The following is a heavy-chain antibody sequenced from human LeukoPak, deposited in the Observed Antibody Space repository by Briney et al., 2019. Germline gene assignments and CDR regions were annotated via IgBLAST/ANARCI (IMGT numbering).Heavy chain of an antibody. J-gene: IGHJ5*02. CDR3: ARVVAAAGNNWFDP. CDR2: IHDSGST. D-gene: IGHD6-13*01. CDR1: GDYISSGGYS. V-gene: IGHV4-30-4*07. Sequence: SETLSLTCAVSGDYISSGGYSWSWIRQTPGKGLEWIAYIHDSGSTYYNPSLKSRVSISIDTSKNQYSLKLNSVTAADTALYYCARVVAAAGNNWFDPWGQGTLVTVSS.